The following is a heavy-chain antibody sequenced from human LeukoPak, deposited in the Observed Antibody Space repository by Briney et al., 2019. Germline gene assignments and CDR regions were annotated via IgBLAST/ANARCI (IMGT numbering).Heavy chain of an antibody. CDR2: IDPSGGGT. J-gene: IGHJ4*02. CDR3: ARDAALGEQYYFDY. CDR1: GFTFSSYA. D-gene: IGHD1/OR15-1a*01. Sequence: GGSLRLSCAASGFTFSSYAMSWVRQTPGKGLEWVSGIDPSGGGTYYADSVKGRFTISRDNSKNTLYLQMNGLRAEDTAVYYCARDAALGEQYYFDYWGQGTLVTVSS. V-gene: IGHV3-23*01.